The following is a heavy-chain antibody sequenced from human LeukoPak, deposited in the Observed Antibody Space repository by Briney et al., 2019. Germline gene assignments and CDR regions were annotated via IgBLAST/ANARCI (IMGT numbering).Heavy chain of an antibody. J-gene: IGHJ4*02. V-gene: IGHV4-34*01. D-gene: IGHD2-15*01. CDR2: INHSGST. Sequence: SETLSLTCAVYGGSFSGYYWSWIRQPPGKGLEWIGEINHSGSTNYSPSLKSRVTISVDTSKNQFSLKLSSVTAADTAVYYCARGLGYCSGGSCYLDYWGQGTLVTVSS. CDR3: ARGLGYCSGGSCYLDY. CDR1: GGSFSGYY.